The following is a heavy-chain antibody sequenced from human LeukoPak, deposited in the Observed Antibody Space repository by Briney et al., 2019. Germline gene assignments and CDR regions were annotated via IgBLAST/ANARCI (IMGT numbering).Heavy chain of an antibody. J-gene: IGHJ4*02. CDR1: GFTFSSYW. CDR3: TRNEK. D-gene: IGHD1-1*01. V-gene: IGHV3-7*01. Sequence: GGSLSLSCAGSGFTFSSYWMSCVRQAPGKGLEWVANIKEDGSKKNYVDSVKGRVTISRDNAENSLYLQMNSLGVEDTAVYYCTRNEKWGQGTLVTVSS. CDR2: IKEDGSKK.